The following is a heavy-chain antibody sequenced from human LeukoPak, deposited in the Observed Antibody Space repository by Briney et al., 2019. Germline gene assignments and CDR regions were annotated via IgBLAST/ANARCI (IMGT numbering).Heavy chain of an antibody. CDR1: GFTFTSYA. V-gene: IGHV3-23*01. D-gene: IGHD3-10*01. CDR2: ISGSGGST. Sequence: GRSLRLSCAASGFTFTSYAISCVRQAPGKGLEWVSAISGSGGSTYYADSVKGRFTISRDNSKNTLYLQMNRLRAEDTAVYYCAKDGRREWFGELISFFDYWGQGTLVTVSS. J-gene: IGHJ4*02. CDR3: AKDGRREWFGELISFFDY.